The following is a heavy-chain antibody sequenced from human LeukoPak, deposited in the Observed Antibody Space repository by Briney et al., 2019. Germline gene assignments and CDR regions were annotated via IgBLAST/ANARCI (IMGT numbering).Heavy chain of an antibody. Sequence: GGSLRLSCVVSGFTFSSYEMNWVRQAPGKGLEWVSFIDRSGSAMYYADSVKGRFTISRDNAKNPLYLQMHSLRAEDTAIYYCARPAGATFGYWGQGTLVSVSS. CDR1: GFTFSSYE. J-gene: IGHJ4*02. D-gene: IGHD1-26*01. CDR3: ARPAGATFGY. V-gene: IGHV3-48*03. CDR2: IDRSGSAM.